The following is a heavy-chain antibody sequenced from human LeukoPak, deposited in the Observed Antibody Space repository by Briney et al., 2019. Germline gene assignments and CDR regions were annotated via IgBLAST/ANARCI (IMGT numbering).Heavy chain of an antibody. CDR2: ISHGDSDT. Sequence: AGESLEISCKGSGYSFTSYWIGGVRQMPGKGLDWVGIISHGDSDTSYSPSFQGQVNISADKSISTAYLQWSSLKASDTAMYYCARRGGYYYYMDVWGKGTTVTVSS. CDR1: GYSFTSYW. CDR3: ARRGGYYYYMDV. V-gene: IGHV5-51*01. J-gene: IGHJ6*03. D-gene: IGHD6-25*01.